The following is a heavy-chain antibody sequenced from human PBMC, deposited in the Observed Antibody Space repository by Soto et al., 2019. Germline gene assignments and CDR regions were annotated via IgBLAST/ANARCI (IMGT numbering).Heavy chain of an antibody. CDR3: GRGLGGGWYYFDY. Sequence: QGRLVQSGVEVKKPGASVKVSCKASGYSFISYGIGWVRQAPGQGLEWMGWITVNSGNTNYPQKFQGRVTMTTDTSTSTAYMELRSLTSDDTAIYYCGRGLGGGWYYFDYWGPGTLVTVSS. J-gene: IGHJ4*02. D-gene: IGHD6-19*01. CDR1: GYSFISYG. V-gene: IGHV1-18*04. CDR2: ITVNSGNT.